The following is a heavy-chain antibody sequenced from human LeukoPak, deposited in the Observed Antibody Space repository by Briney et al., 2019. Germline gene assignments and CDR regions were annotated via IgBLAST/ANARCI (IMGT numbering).Heavy chain of an antibody. D-gene: IGHD6-13*01. Sequence: GGSLRLSCAASGFTFSSYAMHWVRQAPGKGLEWVAVISYDGSNKYYADSVKGRFTISRDSSKNTLYLQMNSLRAEDTAVYYCAKGRSSSWFHYFDYWGQGTLVTVSS. V-gene: IGHV3-30-3*01. J-gene: IGHJ4*02. CDR2: ISYDGSNK. CDR3: AKGRSSSWFHYFDY. CDR1: GFTFSSYA.